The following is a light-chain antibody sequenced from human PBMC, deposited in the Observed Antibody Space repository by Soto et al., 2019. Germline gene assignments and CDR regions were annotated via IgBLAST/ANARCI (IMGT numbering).Light chain of an antibody. J-gene: IGLJ2*01. Sequence: QSVLTQPPSASGTPGQRVTISCSGSSSNIGSNTVNWYQQLPVTAPKLLIYSNTQRASGFPDRFSGSKSGTSASLAIIGLQSDYEADYYCAAWNDSLNDRVFGGGTKLTVL. CDR2: SNT. CDR1: SSNIGSNT. V-gene: IGLV1-44*01. CDR3: AAWNDSLNDRV.